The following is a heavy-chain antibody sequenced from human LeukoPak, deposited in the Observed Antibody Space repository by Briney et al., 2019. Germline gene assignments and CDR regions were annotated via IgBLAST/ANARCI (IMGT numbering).Heavy chain of an antibody. CDR2: IYHSGST. D-gene: IGHD1-7*01. CDR1: GYSISSGSY. V-gene: IGHV4-38-2*02. CDR3: ARDAKTGTRVWAFDI. Sequence: SETLSLTCTVSGYSISSGSYWGWIRQPPGKGLEYIGSIYHSGSTYNNPSLKSRVTISVDTSKNQFSLKLSSVTAADTAVYYCARDAKTGTRVWAFDIWGQGTMVTVSS. J-gene: IGHJ3*02.